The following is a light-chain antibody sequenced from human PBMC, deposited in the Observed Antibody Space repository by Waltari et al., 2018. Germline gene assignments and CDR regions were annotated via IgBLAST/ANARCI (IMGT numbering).Light chain of an antibody. V-gene: IGLV3-19*01. CDR1: SLRSYY. J-gene: IGLJ2*01. CDR2: DKN. CDR3: ASWDDSLNGRWV. Sequence: SSELTQDPAVSVAMGQTVRITCQGDSLRSYYASWYQQRPGQAPILVIYDKNNRPSGVPDRFSGSKSGTSASLAISGLRSEDEADYYCASWDDSLNGRWVFGGGTKLTVL.